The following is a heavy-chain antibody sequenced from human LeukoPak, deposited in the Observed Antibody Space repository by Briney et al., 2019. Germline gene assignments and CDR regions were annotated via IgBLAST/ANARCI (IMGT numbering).Heavy chain of an antibody. V-gene: IGHV1-69*05. D-gene: IGHD6-19*01. CDR1: FGTYSSYA. J-gene: IGHJ4*02. CDR3: SRRRESSGLIFDY. Sequence: SVKVSCQASFGTYSSYAISWVRQAPGQGLEWMGRIIPIFGTANYAQKFQGRVTITTDESTSTAYMELSSLRSEDTAVYYCSRRRESSGLIFDYWGQGTLVTVSS. CDR2: IIPIFGTA.